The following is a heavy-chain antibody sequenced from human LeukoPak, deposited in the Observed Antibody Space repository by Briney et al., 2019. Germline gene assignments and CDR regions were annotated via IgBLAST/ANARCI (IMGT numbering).Heavy chain of an antibody. V-gene: IGHV4-4*07. J-gene: IGHJ4*02. D-gene: IGHD5-12*01. CDR1: GGSISNYY. CDR3: ARAIVATTYYFDY. Sequence: SETLSLTCTVSGGSISNYYWSWVRQPAGEGLEWIGRIYTSGSTNYNPSLKSRVTMSVDTSKNQFSLKLSSVTAADTAVYYCARAIVATTYYFDYWGQGTLVTVSS. CDR2: IYTSGST.